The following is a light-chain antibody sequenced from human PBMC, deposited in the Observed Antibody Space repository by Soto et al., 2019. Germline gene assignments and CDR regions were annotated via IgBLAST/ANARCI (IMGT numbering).Light chain of an antibody. Sequence: DVVMTQSPLSLPVTPGEPASISCRSSQSLLHSNGYNYLDWYLEKPGQSPQLLIYLGSNRASGVPDRFSGSGSGTDFTLKISRVEAEEVGVYYCMKALQTSIHFGPGTKVDIK. V-gene: IGKV2-28*01. CDR1: QSLLHSNGYNY. CDR2: LGS. CDR3: MKALQTSIH. J-gene: IGKJ3*01.